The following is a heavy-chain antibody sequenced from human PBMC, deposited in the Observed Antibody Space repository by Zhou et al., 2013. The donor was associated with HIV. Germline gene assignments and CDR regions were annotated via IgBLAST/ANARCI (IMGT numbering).Heavy chain of an antibody. CDR2: IMPIFGVT. J-gene: IGHJ6*01. CDR1: GGAFSRYA. CDR3: ARDRRDGVEIIGRGLYMDV. Sequence: QVQLVQSGAEVKKPGSSVKVSCKASGGAFSRYAVSWVRQAPGQGLEWMGRIMPIFGVTDYAQKFKGRVTITADKSTSTAYMELTTLGSGDTAVYYCARDRRDGVEIIGRGLYMDVWGKGTTVTVSS. D-gene: IGHD3-3*01. V-gene: IGHV1-69*04.